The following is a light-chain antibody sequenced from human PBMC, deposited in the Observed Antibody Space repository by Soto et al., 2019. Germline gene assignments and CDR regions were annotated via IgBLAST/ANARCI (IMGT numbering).Light chain of an antibody. Sequence: QTVVTQSPSASASLGASVKLTCTLSSGHSSYTIAWHQQQPERGPRYLMKLNSDGSHNKGDGIPDRFSGSSSGAERYLTISSLQSEDEADYYCQTWGTGIVLFGGGTQLTVL. CDR3: QTWGTGIVL. CDR1: SGHSSYT. CDR2: LNSDGSH. J-gene: IGLJ2*01. V-gene: IGLV4-69*01.